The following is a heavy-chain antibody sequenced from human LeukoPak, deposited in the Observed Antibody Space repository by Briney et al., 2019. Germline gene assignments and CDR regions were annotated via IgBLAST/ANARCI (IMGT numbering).Heavy chain of an antibody. D-gene: IGHD3-22*01. Sequence: SETLSLTCTVSGDSIRLYYWSWIRQHPGKGLEWIGYMYYSGSTFYNPSLKSRVTISVDTSKNQFSLKLSSVTAADTDVYYCARGPPYYYDSSGHLLFYYGMDVWGQGTTVTVSS. CDR2: MYYSGST. V-gene: IGHV4-31*03. J-gene: IGHJ6*02. CDR1: GDSIRLYY. CDR3: ARGPPYYYDSSGHLLFYYGMDV.